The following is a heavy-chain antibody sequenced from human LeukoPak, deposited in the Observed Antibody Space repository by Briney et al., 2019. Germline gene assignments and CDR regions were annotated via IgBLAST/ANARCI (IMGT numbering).Heavy chain of an antibody. CDR1: GFTFSSYS. D-gene: IGHD1-26*01. V-gene: IGHV3-48*02. CDR2: ISGSSSTI. Sequence: PGGSLRLSCAASGFTFSSYSMNWVRQAPGKGLEWISYISGSSSTIYYADSVKGRFTISRDNAKNSLYLQMNSLRDEDTAVYYCARDTSEWELLSFTDWGQGTLVTVSS. CDR3: ARDTSEWELLSFTD. J-gene: IGHJ4*02.